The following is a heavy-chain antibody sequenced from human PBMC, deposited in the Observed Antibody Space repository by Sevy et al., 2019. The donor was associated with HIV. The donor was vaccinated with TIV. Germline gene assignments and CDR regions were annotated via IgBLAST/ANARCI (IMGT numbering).Heavy chain of an antibody. J-gene: IGHJ5*02. V-gene: IGHV4-31*03. D-gene: IGHD3-10*01. Sequence: SETLSLTCTVSGGSINSGGHYWSWVRQHPGKGLEWIGYIYNSGTTYYNPSLKSRVTISGDTSKNQFSLKLSSVTAADTAVYYCARGVTMVRGVIITLNWFDPWGQGTLVTVSS. CDR1: GGSINSGGHY. CDR2: IYNSGTT. CDR3: ARGVTMVRGVIITLNWFDP.